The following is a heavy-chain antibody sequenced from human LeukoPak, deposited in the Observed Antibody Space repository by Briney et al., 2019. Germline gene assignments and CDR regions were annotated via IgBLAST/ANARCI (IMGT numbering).Heavy chain of an antibody. J-gene: IGHJ4*02. D-gene: IGHD6-13*01. CDR3: AGNGYRTTWYYY. Sequence: SETLSLTCTVSGGSIRSYYWSWIRQPAGKGLEWIGHIYTNGRTDYNPSLKSRVTISVDKAKNQFSLKLTSVTTADTAVYYCAGNGYRTTWYYYWGQGTPVTVSS. V-gene: IGHV4-4*07. CDR2: IYTNGRT. CDR1: GGSIRSYY.